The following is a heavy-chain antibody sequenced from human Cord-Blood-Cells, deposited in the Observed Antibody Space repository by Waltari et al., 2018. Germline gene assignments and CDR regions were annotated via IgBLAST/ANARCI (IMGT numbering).Heavy chain of an antibody. CDR2: IYYSGST. J-gene: IGHJ4*02. CDR1: GGSISSSSYY. Sequence: QLQLQESGPGLVKPSETLSLTCTVSGGSISSSSYYWGWIRQPPGKGLEWIGSIYYSGSTYSNPSLKSRGTISVDTSKNQFSLKLSSVTAADTAVYYCARELNYFDYWGQGTLVTVSS. CDR3: ARELNYFDY. V-gene: IGHV4-39*02.